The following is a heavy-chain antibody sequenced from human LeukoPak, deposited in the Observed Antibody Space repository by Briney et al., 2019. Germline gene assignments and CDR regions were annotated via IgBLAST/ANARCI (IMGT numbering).Heavy chain of an antibody. Sequence: GGSLRLSCAASGFTFSSYAMSWVRQPPGKGLEWVSAISGSGGSTYYADSVEGRFTISRDDSKNTVYLQMNSLRVEDTAIYYCARCVTGWPNWFAPWGQGTLVTVSS. D-gene: IGHD6-19*01. J-gene: IGHJ5*02. CDR3: ARCVTGWPNWFAP. CDR2: ISGSGGST. V-gene: IGHV3-23*01. CDR1: GFTFSSYA.